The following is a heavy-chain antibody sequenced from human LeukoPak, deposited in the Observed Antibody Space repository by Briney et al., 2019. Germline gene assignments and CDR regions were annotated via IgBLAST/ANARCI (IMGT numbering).Heavy chain of an antibody. V-gene: IGHV3-49*03. Sequence: GGSLRLSCTASGFTFGDYTMSWIRQAPGKGLEWVGFIRSKAYGETADYAASVKGRFTISRDDSKAIAYLQMNSLKTEDTAVYHCTRDRGAYNLYDYWGQGTLVTVSS. CDR1: GFTFGDYT. J-gene: IGHJ4*02. CDR3: TRDRGAYNLYDY. D-gene: IGHD1-1*01. CDR2: IRSKAYGETA.